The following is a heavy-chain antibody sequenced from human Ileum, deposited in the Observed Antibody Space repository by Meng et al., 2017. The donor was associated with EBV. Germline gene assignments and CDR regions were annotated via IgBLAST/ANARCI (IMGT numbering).Heavy chain of an antibody. J-gene: IGHJ4*02. CDR1: GGSSCSYY. D-gene: IGHD3-22*01. CDR2: IYYTGST. CDR3: ARGDDSNGYGDS. Sequence: QVQRQEAGQGRVKRSETLALSCSVTGGSSCSYYWSWIRQPPGKVLEWIGFIYYTGSTNYNPSLGSRVTISFDPAKTQFSLNLISVTAADTAVYYCARGDDSNGYGDSWGQGTLVTVSS. V-gene: IGHV4-59*01.